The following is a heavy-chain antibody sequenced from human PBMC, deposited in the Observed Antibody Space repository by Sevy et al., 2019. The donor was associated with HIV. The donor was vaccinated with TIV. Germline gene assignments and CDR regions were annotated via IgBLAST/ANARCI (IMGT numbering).Heavy chain of an antibody. Sequence: GGSLRPSCAGSGFTSSSFWMTWARQGPGKGLEGVANIKKDGSGKYYMDSVKGRFTISRDNAKNSLYLQMNSLRAEDTAVYYCARDCNSASCLWGLDVWGQGTTVTVSS. CDR3: ARDCNSASCLWGLDV. D-gene: IGHD1-26*01. CDR2: IKKDGSGK. J-gene: IGHJ6*02. CDR1: GFTSSSFW. V-gene: IGHV3-7*03.